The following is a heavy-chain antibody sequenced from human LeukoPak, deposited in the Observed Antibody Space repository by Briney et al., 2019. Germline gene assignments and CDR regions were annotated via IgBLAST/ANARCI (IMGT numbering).Heavy chain of an antibody. CDR2: IYYSGST. CDR3: ARSHAQKWSGYSH. D-gene: IGHD3-3*01. J-gene: IGHJ4*02. CDR1: GGSISSYY. V-gene: IGHV4-59*01. Sequence: SETLSLTCTVSGGSISSYYWSWIRQPPWKGLECIGYIYYSGSTNYNPSLKSRVTISVDTSKNQFSLKLTSVTAADTAVYFCARSHAQKWSGYSHWGQGTLVTVSS.